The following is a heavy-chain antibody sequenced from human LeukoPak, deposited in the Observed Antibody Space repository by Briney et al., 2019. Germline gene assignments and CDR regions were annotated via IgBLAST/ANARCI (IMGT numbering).Heavy chain of an antibody. CDR3: AKGRRLQSNLDY. CDR1: GFTFDDYA. Sequence: GGSLRLSCAASGFTFDDYAMHWVRQAPGKGLEWVSGINWNSGSIGYADSVKGRFTISRDNAKNSLYLQMNSLRGEDTALYYCAKGRRLQSNLDYWGQGTLVTVSS. CDR2: INWNSGSI. V-gene: IGHV3-9*01. J-gene: IGHJ4*02. D-gene: IGHD5-24*01.